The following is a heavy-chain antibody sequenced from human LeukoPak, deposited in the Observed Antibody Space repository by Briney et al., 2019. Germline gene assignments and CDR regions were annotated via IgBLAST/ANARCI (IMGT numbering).Heavy chain of an antibody. CDR2: IYYSGST. Sequence: SETLSLTCTVSGGSISSHYWSWIRRPPGKGLEYIGYIYYSGSTNYNPSLKSRVTISVDTSKNHFSLKLSTVTAADTAVYYCATRNNGGNTEWYFDLWGRGTLVTVSS. D-gene: IGHD4-23*01. CDR3: ATRNNGGNTEWYFDL. V-gene: IGHV4-59*11. CDR1: GGSISSHY. J-gene: IGHJ2*01.